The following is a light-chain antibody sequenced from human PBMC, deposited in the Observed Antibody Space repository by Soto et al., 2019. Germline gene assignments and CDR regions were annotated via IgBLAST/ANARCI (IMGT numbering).Light chain of an antibody. CDR2: EVS. J-gene: IGLJ2*01. V-gene: IGLV2-8*01. Sequence: QSALTQPPSASGSPGQSVTISCTGTSSDVGGYNYVSWYQQHPGKAPKLMIYEVSKRPSGVPDRFSGSKSGNTASLTVSGPQGEDWADYYCSSYAGSNNPVVFGGGTKL. CDR1: SSDVGGYNY. CDR3: SSYAGSNNPVV.